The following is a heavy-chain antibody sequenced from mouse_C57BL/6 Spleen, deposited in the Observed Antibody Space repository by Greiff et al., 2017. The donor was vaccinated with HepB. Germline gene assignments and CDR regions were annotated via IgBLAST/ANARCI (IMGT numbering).Heavy chain of an antibody. D-gene: IGHD1-1*01. V-gene: IGHV5-17*01. CDR3: ARQYYYGSSYSWFAY. J-gene: IGHJ3*01. CDR1: GFTFSDYG. CDR2: ISSGSSTI. Sequence: EVKLVESGGGLVKPGGSLKLSCAASGFTFSDYGMHWVRQASEKGLEWVAYISSGSSTIYYADTVKGRFTISRDNAKNTLFLQMTSLRSEDTAMYYGARQYYYGSSYSWFAYWGQGTLVTVSA.